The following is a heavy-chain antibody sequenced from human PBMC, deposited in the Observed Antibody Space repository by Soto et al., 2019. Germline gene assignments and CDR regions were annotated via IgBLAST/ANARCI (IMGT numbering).Heavy chain of an antibody. V-gene: IGHV1-2*04. J-gene: IGHJ5*02. Sequence: QVQLVQSGAEVKKPGASVKVSCKASGYTFTGYYMHWVRQAPGQGLEWMGWINPNSGGTNYAQKFQGWVTMTRDTSISTAYMELSRLRSDDTAVYYCARAGTIFGVEYGWFDPWGQGTLVTVPS. D-gene: IGHD3-3*01. CDR2: INPNSGGT. CDR1: GYTFTGYY. CDR3: ARAGTIFGVEYGWFDP.